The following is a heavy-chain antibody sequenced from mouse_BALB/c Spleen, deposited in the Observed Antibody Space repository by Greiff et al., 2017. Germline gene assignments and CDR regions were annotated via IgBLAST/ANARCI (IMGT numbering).Heavy chain of an antibody. CDR1: GFTFSSYA. CDR2: ISSGGSYT. V-gene: IGHV5-9-4*01. J-gene: IGHJ2*01. CDR3: ARRGDRDYFDY. Sequence: EVQVVESGGGLVKPGGSLKLSCAASGFTFSSYAMSWVRQSPEKRLEWVAEISSGGSYTYYPDTVTGRFTISRDNAKNTLYLEMSSLRSEDTAMYYCARRGDRDYFDYWGQGTTLTVSA.